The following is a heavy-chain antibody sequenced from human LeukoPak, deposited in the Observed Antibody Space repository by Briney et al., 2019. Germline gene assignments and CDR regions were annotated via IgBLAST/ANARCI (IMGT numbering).Heavy chain of an antibody. J-gene: IGHJ5*02. CDR3: ARGGIVVVPTAEFDP. CDR1: GYTFTGYY. CDR2: INPNSGGT. V-gene: IGHV1-2*02. D-gene: IGHD2-2*01. Sequence: ASVKVSCKASGYTFTGYYIHWVRQAPGQGLEWMGWINPNSGGTNYAQKFQGGVTMTRDTSISTAYMELSRLRSDDTAVYYCARGGIVVVPTAEFDPWGQGTLVTVSS.